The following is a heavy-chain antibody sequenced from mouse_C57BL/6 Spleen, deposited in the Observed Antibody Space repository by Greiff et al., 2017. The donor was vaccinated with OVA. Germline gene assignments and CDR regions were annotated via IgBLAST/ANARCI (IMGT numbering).Heavy chain of an antibody. CDR1: GYTFTSYW. CDR3: ARNWYWYFDV. V-gene: IGHV1-61*01. CDR2: IYPSDSET. D-gene: IGHD4-1*01. J-gene: IGHJ1*03. Sequence: QVHVKQPGAELVRPGSSVKLSCKASGYTFTSYWMDWVKQRPGQGLEWIGNIYPSDSETHYNQKFKDKATLTVDKSSSTAYMQLSSLTSEDSAVYYCARNWYWYFDVWGTGTTVTVSS.